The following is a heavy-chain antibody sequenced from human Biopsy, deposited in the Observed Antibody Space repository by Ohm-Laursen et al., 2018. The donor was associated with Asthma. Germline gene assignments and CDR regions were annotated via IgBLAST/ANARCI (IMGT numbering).Heavy chain of an antibody. CDR1: GFSFNSYG. CDR2: MSFDGRQT. Sequence: SLRLSCAASGFSFNSYGMHWVRQAPGKGLEWVAVMSFDGRQTYYADSVKGRFAISRDNSKNTLYLQMNSLRAADTAVYYCAKERYYDFWSGYTIWGQGTMVTVSS. J-gene: IGHJ3*02. V-gene: IGHV3-30*18. D-gene: IGHD3-3*01. CDR3: AKERYYDFWSGYTI.